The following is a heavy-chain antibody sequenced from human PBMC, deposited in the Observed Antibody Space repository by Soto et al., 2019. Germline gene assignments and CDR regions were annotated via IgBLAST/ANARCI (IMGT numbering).Heavy chain of an antibody. CDR2: INAGNGNT. D-gene: IGHD3-16*02. V-gene: IGHV1-3*01. Sequence: QVQLVQSGAEVKKPGASVKVSCKASGYTFTSYAMHWVRQAPGQRLEWMGWINAGNGNTKYSQKFQGRGTITRDTSASTAYMELSSLRSEDTAVYYCARGPVLYDYVWGSYRLTAYYFDYWGQGTLVTVSS. CDR1: GYTFTSYA. J-gene: IGHJ4*02. CDR3: ARGPVLYDYVWGSYRLTAYYFDY.